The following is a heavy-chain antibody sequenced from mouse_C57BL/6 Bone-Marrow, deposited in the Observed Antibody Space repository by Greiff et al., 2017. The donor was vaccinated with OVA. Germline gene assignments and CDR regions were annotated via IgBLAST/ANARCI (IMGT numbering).Heavy chain of an antibody. J-gene: IGHJ2*01. Sequence: VQLQQPGAELVMPGASVKLSCKASGYTFTSYWMHWVQQRPGQGLEWIGEIDPSGSSTNYNQKFKGKSTLTVDKSSSTAYMQLSSLTSEDSAVYYCATFLPDYWGQGTTLTVSS. D-gene: IGHD2-1*01. V-gene: IGHV1-69*01. CDR2: IDPSGSST. CDR1: GYTFTSYW. CDR3: ATFLPDY.